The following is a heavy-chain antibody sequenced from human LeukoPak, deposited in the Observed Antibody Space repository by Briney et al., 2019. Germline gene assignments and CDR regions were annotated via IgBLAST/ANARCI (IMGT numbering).Heavy chain of an antibody. D-gene: IGHD4-23*01. CDR2: ISGSGGST. V-gene: IGHV3-23*01. CDR3: AKVPVATITGWFDP. Sequence: GGSLRLSCAVSGFTFSDYGMSWVRQAPGKGPEWVSAISGSGGSTYYADSVKGRFTISRANSKNTLYLQMESLRADDTAVYYCAKVPVATITGWFDPWGQGTLVTVSS. CDR1: GFTFSDYG. J-gene: IGHJ5*02.